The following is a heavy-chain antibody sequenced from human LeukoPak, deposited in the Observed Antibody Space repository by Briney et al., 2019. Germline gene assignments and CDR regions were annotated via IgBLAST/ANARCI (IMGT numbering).Heavy chain of an antibody. D-gene: IGHD3-22*01. CDR3: ATAFYFDSSGPYWYFDL. J-gene: IGHJ2*01. Sequence: GGPLRLSCAASGFTFTTYAMNWVRQAPGKGLEWVSVSGSGGSTYYADSVKGRFTISRDNSKNTLYLEVNSLRAEDTAVYYCATAFYFDSSGPYWYFDLWGRGTLVTVSS. CDR2: SGSGGST. V-gene: IGHV3-23*01. CDR1: GFTFTTYA.